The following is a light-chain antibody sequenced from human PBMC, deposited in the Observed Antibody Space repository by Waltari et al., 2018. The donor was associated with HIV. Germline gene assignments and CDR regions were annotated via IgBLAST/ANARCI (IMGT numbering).Light chain of an antibody. CDR3: QQYNSYSPDT. V-gene: IGKV1-5*03. Sequence: DIQMTQSPSTLSASVGDRVTITCRVSQSISSWLAWYQQKPGKAPKLLIYKASSLESGVPSRFSGSGSGTEFTLTISSLQPDDFATYYCQQYNSYSPDTFGGGTKVEIK. CDR1: QSISSW. J-gene: IGKJ4*01. CDR2: KAS.